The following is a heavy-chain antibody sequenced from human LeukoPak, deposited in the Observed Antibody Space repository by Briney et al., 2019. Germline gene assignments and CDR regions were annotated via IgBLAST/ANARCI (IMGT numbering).Heavy chain of an antibody. CDR2: IYYSGST. D-gene: IGHD3-22*01. Sequence: SETLSLTCTVSGGSISSSTYYWGWIRQPPGKGLEWIGTIYYSGSTYYNPSLKSRVTMSVDTSKNQFSLKLTSVTAADTAVYYCARHYTSSAYYYYFEYWGQGTLVTVSS. V-gene: IGHV4-39*01. CDR3: ARHYTSSAYYYYFEY. CDR1: GGSISSSTYY. J-gene: IGHJ4*02.